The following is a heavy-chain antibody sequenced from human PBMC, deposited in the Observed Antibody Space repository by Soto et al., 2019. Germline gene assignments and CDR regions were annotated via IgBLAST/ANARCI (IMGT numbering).Heavy chain of an antibody. CDR1: GYTFTGYY. Sequence: ASVKGSCKASGYTFTGYYIHWGRQAPGQGVEWMGWVNPNSGGTNYAQKVQGRVTMTRGTSISTAYMELSRLRSDDTAVYYCARDRYDFWSHYYYGMDVWGQGTTVTLSS. D-gene: IGHD3-3*01. J-gene: IGHJ6*02. CDR3: ARDRYDFWSHYYYGMDV. CDR2: VNPNSGGT. V-gene: IGHV1-2*02.